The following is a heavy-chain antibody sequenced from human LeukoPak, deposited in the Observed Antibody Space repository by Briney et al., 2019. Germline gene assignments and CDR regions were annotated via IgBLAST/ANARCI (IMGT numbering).Heavy chain of an antibody. CDR3: ASLSVRRPNWFDP. Sequence: PGGSLRLSCAASGFTLSSYSMNWVRQAPGKGLGWVSSISSSSSYIYYADSVKGRFTISRDNAKNSLYPQMNSLRAEDTAVYYCASLSVRRPNWFDPWGQGTLVTVSS. D-gene: IGHD4-17*01. CDR1: GFTLSSYS. V-gene: IGHV3-21*01. J-gene: IGHJ5*02. CDR2: ISSSSSYI.